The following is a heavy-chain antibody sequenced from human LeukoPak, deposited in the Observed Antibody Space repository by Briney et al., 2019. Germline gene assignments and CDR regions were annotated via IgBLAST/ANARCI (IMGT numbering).Heavy chain of an antibody. D-gene: IGHD3-3*01. CDR3: ARDQPRQGFWSGYYYMDV. V-gene: IGHV3-7*01. J-gene: IGHJ6*03. CDR1: GFTFSSYW. CDR2: IKQDGSEK. Sequence: RTGGSLRLSCAAAGFTFSSYWMSWVRQAPGKGLEWVANIKQDGSEKYYVDSVKGRFTISRDNAKNSLYLQMNSLRAEDTAVYYCARDQPRQGFWSGYYYMDVWGKGTTVTVSS.